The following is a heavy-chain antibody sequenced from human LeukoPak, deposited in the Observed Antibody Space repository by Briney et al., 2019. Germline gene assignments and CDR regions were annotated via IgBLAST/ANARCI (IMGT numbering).Heavy chain of an antibody. D-gene: IGHD1-7*01. CDR2: TVSEIDGGTT. CDR3: TTDEDWNYARKDV. Sequence: RGSLRLSCAASGFTFNYAWMSWVRQVPGKGLEWVGQTVSEIDGGTTDYATPVKGRFTISRDDSKSTLYLQMNSLKIEDTAVYYCTTDEDWNYARKDVWGQGATVIVSS. J-gene: IGHJ6*02. V-gene: IGHV3-15*04. CDR1: GFTFNYAW.